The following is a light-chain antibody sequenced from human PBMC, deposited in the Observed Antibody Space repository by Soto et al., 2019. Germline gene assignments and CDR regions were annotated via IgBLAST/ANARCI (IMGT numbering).Light chain of an antibody. CDR1: SSDVGGYNY. V-gene: IGLV2-8*01. CDR2: EVS. Sequence: QSALTQPPSASGSPGQSVTISCTGTSSDVGGYNYVSWYQQHPGKAPKLMIYEVSKRPSGVPDRCAGSKSGNTASRAVAGLQAEDEADYYCSSSAGSNNLVFGGGTKLTVL. J-gene: IGLJ3*02. CDR3: SSSAGSNNLV.